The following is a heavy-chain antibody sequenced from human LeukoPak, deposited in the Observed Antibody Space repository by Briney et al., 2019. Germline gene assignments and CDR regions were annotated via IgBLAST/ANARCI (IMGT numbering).Heavy chain of an antibody. CDR2: IYSGGST. CDR1: GFTVSSNY. Sequence: GGSLRLSCAASGFTVSSNYMSWVRQAPGKGLEWVSVIYSGGSTYYADSVKGRFTISRDNSKNTLYLQMNSLRAEDTAVYYCARDGVNWNERYFDYWSQGTLVTVSS. CDR3: ARDGVNWNERYFDY. D-gene: IGHD1-20*01. V-gene: IGHV3-53*01. J-gene: IGHJ4*02.